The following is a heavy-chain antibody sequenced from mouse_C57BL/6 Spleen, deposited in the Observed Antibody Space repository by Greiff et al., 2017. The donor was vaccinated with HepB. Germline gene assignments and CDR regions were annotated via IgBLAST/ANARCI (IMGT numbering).Heavy chain of an antibody. CDR1: GYTFTSYW. V-gene: IGHV1-59*01. D-gene: IGHD1-1*01. CDR2: IDPSDSYT. J-gene: IGHJ2*01. Sequence: QVQLQQPGAELVRPGTSVKLSCKASGYTFTSYWMHWVKQRPGQGLEWIGVIDPSDSYTNYNQKFKGKATLTVDKSSSTAYMQLSSLTSEDSAVYYYARITTDYFDYWGQGTTLTVSS. CDR3: ARITTDYFDY.